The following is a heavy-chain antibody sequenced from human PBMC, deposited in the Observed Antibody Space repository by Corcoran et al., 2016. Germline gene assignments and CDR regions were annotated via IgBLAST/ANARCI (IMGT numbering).Heavy chain of an antibody. D-gene: IGHD5-12*01. V-gene: IGHV3-15*01. CDR2: IKSKTDGGTT. J-gene: IGHJ6*02. CDR3: TTDCSGYDPPICYYYYGMDV. Sequence: EVQLVESGGGLVKPGGSLRLSCAASGFTFSNAWMSWVRQAPGKGLEWVGRIKSKTDGGTTDYAAPVKGRFTISREDSKNTLYLQMNSLKTEDTAVYYCTTDCSGYDPPICYYYYGMDVWGQGTTVTVSS. CDR1: GFTFSNAW.